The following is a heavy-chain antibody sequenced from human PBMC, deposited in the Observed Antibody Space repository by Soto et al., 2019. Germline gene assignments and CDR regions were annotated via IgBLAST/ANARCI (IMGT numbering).Heavy chain of an antibody. CDR2: ISYDGSNK. J-gene: IGHJ3*02. D-gene: IGHD2-8*01. V-gene: IGHV3-30-3*02. Sequence: VAVISYDGSNKYYADSVKGRFTISRDNSKNTLYLQMNSLRAEDTAVYYCAKNQDIVLMVYAMAAFDIWGQGTMVTVSS. CDR3: AKNQDIVLMVYAMAAFDI.